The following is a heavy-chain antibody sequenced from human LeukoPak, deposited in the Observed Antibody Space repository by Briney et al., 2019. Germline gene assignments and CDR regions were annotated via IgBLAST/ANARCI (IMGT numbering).Heavy chain of an antibody. Sequence: ASVKVSCKASGYTFTSYSMHWVRQAPGQGLEWMGIINPSGGSTSYAQKFQGRVTMTRDTSTSTVYMELSSLRSEDTAVYYCARDLYYYGSGRQIVGGDYWVQGTLVTVSS. V-gene: IGHV1-46*01. CDR3: ARDLYYYGSGRQIVGGDY. J-gene: IGHJ4*02. D-gene: IGHD3-10*01. CDR1: GYTFTSYS. CDR2: INPSGGST.